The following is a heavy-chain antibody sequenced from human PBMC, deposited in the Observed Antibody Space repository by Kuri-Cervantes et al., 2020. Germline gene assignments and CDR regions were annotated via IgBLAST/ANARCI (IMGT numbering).Heavy chain of an antibody. CDR1: GFTFSDYY. CDR2: ISGSGGST. CDR3: AKGVKSGVWSSDYGDY. V-gene: IGHV3-23*01. D-gene: IGHD2-8*02. Sequence: GESLKISCAASGFTFSDYYMNWVCQAPRKGLEWVSAISGSGGSTYYADSVKGRFTISRDNSKNTLYLQMNSLRAEDTAVYYCAKGVKSGVWSSDYGDYWGQGTLVTVSS. J-gene: IGHJ4*02.